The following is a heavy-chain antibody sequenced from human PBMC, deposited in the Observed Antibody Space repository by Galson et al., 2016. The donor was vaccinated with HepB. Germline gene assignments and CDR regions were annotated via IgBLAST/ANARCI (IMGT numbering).Heavy chain of an antibody. Sequence: SETLSLTCTVSGGSVSSGTYSWSWIRQPPGKGLEWIGYIYNSGSTNYTPSLKSRVIISVDTSKNQFSLTLSTVTAADTTVYYCASLQRGYSYPWGQGTLVTVSS. J-gene: IGHJ5*02. D-gene: IGHD5-18*01. V-gene: IGHV4-61*01. CDR1: GGSVSSGTYS. CDR3: ASLQRGYSYP. CDR2: IYNSGST.